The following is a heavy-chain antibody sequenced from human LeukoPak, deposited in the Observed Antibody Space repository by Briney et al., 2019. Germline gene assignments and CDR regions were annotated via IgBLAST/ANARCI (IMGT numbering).Heavy chain of an antibody. J-gene: IGHJ4*02. D-gene: IGHD3-22*01. CDR2: IYYSGST. V-gene: IGHV4-39*01. Sequence: PSETLSLTCTVSGGSISSSSYYWGWIRQPPGKGLEWIGSIYYSGSTYYNPSLKSRVTISVDTSKNQFSLKLSSVTAADTAVYYCARGRKPYYYDSSGYYGPFFDYWGQGTLVTVSS. CDR1: GGSISSSSYY. CDR3: ARGRKPYYYDSSGYYGPFFDY.